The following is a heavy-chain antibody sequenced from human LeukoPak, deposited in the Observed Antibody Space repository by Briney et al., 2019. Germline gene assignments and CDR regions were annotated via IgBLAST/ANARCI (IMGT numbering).Heavy chain of an antibody. V-gene: IGHV1-69*04. CDR2: IIPILGIA. J-gene: IGHJ6*02. CDR1: GGTFSSYA. CDR3: ARGPSIAAAGTRDYYYYGMDV. Sequence: ASVKVSCKASGGTFSSYAISWVRRAPGQGLEWMGRIIPILGIANYAQKFQGRVTITADKSTSTAYMELSSLRSEDTAVYYCARGPSIAAAGTRDYYYYGMDVWGQGTTVTVFS. D-gene: IGHD6-13*01.